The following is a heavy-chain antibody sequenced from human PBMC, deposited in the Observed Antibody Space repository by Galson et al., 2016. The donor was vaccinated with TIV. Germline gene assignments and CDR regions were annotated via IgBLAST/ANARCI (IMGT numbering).Heavy chain of an antibody. Sequence: QSGAEVKKPGASVKVSCKASGYTFINYGISWVRQAPGQGLEWMGWISTNNGKTNFAQKLQGRVSMTTDTSTSTAYMEPRGLRSDDTAFYYCARDIMVRGVSHYYYGMDVWGQGTTVTVSS. J-gene: IGHJ6*02. D-gene: IGHD3-10*01. CDR3: ARDIMVRGVSHYYYGMDV. V-gene: IGHV1-18*01. CDR1: GYTFINYG. CDR2: ISTNNGKT.